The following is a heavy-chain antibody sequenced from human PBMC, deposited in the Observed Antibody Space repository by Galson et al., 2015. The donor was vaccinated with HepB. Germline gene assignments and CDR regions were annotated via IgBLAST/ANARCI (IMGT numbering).Heavy chain of an antibody. CDR3: VKEDILAGYSVGSFDF. CDR2: ISHNGGAT. D-gene: IGHD3-9*01. CDR1: GFRFHYYA. J-gene: IGHJ3*01. V-gene: IGHV3-64D*06. Sequence: SLRLSCAGSGFRFHYYALHWVRQAPGKGLEFVSGISHNGGATKFADSVRDRFTISRDNSKNTMYLQMNSLRTEDTAVYYCVKEDILAGYSVGSFDFWGRGTMVTVSS.